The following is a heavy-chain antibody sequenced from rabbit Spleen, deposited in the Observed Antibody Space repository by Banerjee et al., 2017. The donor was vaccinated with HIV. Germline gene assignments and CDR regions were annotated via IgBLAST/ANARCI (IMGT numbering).Heavy chain of an antibody. CDR2: IDPVFGIT. CDR3: ARDLVAVIGWNFNL. J-gene: IGHJ4*01. Sequence: QLEESGGDLVKPEGSLKLSCKASGFTLSSYYMNWVRQAPGKGLEWIGYIDPVFGITYYANWVNGRFTISSHNAQNTLYLQLHSLTAADTATYFCARDLVAVIGWNFNLWGPGPLVTVS. D-gene: IGHD1-1*01. CDR1: GFTLSSYY. V-gene: IGHV1S7*01.